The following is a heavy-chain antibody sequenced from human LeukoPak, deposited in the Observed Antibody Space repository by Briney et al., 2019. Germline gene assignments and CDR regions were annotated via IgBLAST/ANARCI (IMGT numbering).Heavy chain of an antibody. J-gene: IGHJ4*02. CDR2: ISAYNGNT. CDR1: GYTFTSYG. V-gene: IGHV1-18*01. D-gene: IGHD3-22*01. CDR3: ARDGGYYYDSSGYALDY. Sequence: ASVKVSCKASGYTFTSYGISWVRQAPGQGLEWMGWISAYNGNTNYAQKLLGRVTMTTDTSTSTAYMELRSLRSDDTAVYYCARDGGYYYDSSGYALDYWGQGTLVTVSS.